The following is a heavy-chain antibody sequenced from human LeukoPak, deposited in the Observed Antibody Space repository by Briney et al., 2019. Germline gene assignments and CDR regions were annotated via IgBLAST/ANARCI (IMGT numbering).Heavy chain of an antibody. J-gene: IGHJ6*02. CDR2: ISAYNGNT. Sequence: ASVRVSCKASGYTFTIYGINWVRQAPGQGLEWMGWISAYNGNTNYAQKLQGRVTMTTDTPTSTAYMELRSLRSDDTAVYYCARDRCGGSCYHPYYYYGMDVWGQGTTVTVSS. V-gene: IGHV1-18*01. CDR1: GYTFTIYG. D-gene: IGHD2-15*01. CDR3: ARDRCGGSCYHPYYYYGMDV.